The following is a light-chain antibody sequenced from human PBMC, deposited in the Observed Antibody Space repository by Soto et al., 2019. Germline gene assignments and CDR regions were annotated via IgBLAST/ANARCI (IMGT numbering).Light chain of an antibody. CDR2: QVS. Sequence: QSVLTQPASVSGSPGQSITISCTGTSRDIGAYNSVSWSPQHPGKAPKLIVFQVSFRPSAVSDRFSGSKSDNTASLTISGLQTEDEADYYCLSYTASSTFVFGTGNKVTVL. J-gene: IGLJ1*01. V-gene: IGLV2-14*01. CDR3: LSYTASSTFV. CDR1: SRDIGAYNS.